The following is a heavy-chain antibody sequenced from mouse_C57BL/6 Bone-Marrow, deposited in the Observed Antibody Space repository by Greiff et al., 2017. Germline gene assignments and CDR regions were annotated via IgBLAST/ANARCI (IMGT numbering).Heavy chain of an antibody. V-gene: IGHV5-12*01. J-gene: IGHJ4*01. CDR2: ISNGGGST. CDR1: GFTFSDYY. CDR3: ARRIHGAMDY. Sequence: EVMLVESGGGLVQPGGSLKLSCAASGFTFSDYYMYWVRQTPEKRLEWVAYISNGGGSTYYPDTVKGRFTISRDNAKNTLYLQMSRLKSEDTAMYYCARRIHGAMDYWGQGPSVTVVS.